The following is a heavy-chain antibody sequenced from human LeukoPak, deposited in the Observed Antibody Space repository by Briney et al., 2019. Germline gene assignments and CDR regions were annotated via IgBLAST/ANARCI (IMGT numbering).Heavy chain of an antibody. CDR3: ARGTNPDFDY. CDR1: GGTFSSYA. Sequence: SVKVSCKASGGTFSSYAINWVRQAPGQGLEWMGGIIPIFGTTNYAQKFQGRVTITTDESTSTAYMELSSLRSDDTAVYYCARGTNPDFDYWGQVTLVTVSS. V-gene: IGHV1-69*05. J-gene: IGHJ4*02. CDR2: IIPIFGTT. D-gene: IGHD1-14*01.